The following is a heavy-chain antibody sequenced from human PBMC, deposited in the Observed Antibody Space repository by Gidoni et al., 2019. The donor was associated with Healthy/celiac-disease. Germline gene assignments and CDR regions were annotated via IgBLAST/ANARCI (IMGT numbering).Heavy chain of an antibody. D-gene: IGHD2-15*01. CDR3: ARDRGYCSGGSCYSESRPYGMDV. CDR1: GFTFSSYV. V-gene: IGHV3-33*01. J-gene: IGHJ6*02. CDR2: IWYDGSNK. Sequence: QVQLVESGGGVVQPGRSLRLSCAASGFTFSSYVLHWVRQAPGKGLEWVAVIWYDGSNKYYADSVKGRFTISRDNSKNTLYLQMNSLRAEDTAVYYCARDRGYCSGGSCYSESRPYGMDVWGQGTTVTVSS.